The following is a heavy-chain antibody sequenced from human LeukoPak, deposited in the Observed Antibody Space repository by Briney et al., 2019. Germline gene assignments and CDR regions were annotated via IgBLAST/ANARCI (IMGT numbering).Heavy chain of an antibody. CDR3: ARGGSSWYRGSFQH. D-gene: IGHD6-13*01. CDR1: GYTXTSYD. V-gene: IGHV1-46*01. CDR2: INPSGGST. Sequence: ASVKVSCKASGYTXTSYDMHWVRQAPGQGLEWMGIINPSGGSTSYAQIFQGRVTMTRDTSTSTVYMGLSNLRSEDTAVYYCARGGSSWYRGSFQHWGQGTLVTVSS. J-gene: IGHJ1*01.